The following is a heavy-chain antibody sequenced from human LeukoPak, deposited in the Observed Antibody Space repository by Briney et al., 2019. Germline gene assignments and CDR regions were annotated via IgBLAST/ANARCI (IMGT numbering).Heavy chain of an antibody. CDR3: ARDYGDLDYYYGMDV. J-gene: IGHJ6*04. Sequence: PGGSLRLSCAASGFTFSSYAMHWVRQAPGKGLEWVAVISYDGSNKYYADSVKGRFTISRDNSKNTLYLQMNSLRAEDTAVYYCARDYGDLDYYYGMDVWGKGTTVTVSS. D-gene: IGHD4-17*01. V-gene: IGHV3-30*04. CDR1: GFTFSSYA. CDR2: ISYDGSNK.